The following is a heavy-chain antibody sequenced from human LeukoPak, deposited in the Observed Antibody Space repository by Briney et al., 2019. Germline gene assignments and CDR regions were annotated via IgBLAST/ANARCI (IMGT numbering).Heavy chain of an antibody. CDR3: ATSITMIVVGGWGPPPYFDY. D-gene: IGHD3-22*01. CDR2: IYYSGRT. CDR1: GGSISSSSYY. J-gene: IGHJ4*02. Sequence: KPSATLSLTCTVTGGSISSSSYYSAWIRQPPGKGLQWLGSIYYSGRTYYNPSHKSRVTISVDTSKNQYSLKLSSVTAADTAVYYCATSITMIVVGGWGPPPYFDYWGQGTLVTVSS. V-gene: IGHV4-39*01.